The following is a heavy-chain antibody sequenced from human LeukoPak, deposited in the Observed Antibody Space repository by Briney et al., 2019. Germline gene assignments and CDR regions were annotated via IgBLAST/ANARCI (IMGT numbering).Heavy chain of an antibody. CDR3: AKDGQWELEGGHFDY. Sequence: GGSLRLSCAASGFTFSSYGMHWVRQAPGKGLEWVAFIRYDGSNKYYADSVKGRFTTSRDNSKNTLYLQMNSLRAEDTAVYYCAKDGQWELEGGHFDYWGQGTLVTVSS. CDR1: GFTFSSYG. V-gene: IGHV3-30*02. CDR2: IRYDGSNK. J-gene: IGHJ4*02. D-gene: IGHD1-26*01.